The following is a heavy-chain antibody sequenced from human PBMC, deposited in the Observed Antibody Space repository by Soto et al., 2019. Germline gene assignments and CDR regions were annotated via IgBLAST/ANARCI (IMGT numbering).Heavy chain of an antibody. J-gene: IGHJ5*02. CDR1: GFTFSSYG. V-gene: IGHV3-33*01. Sequence: GGSLRLSCAASGFTFSSYGMHWVRQAPGKGLEWVAVIWYDGSNKYYADSVKGRFTISRDNSKNTLYLQMNSLRAEDTAVYYCARDRGFGELLPGEFDPWGQGTLVTVSS. D-gene: IGHD3-10*01. CDR2: IWYDGSNK. CDR3: ARDRGFGELLPGEFDP.